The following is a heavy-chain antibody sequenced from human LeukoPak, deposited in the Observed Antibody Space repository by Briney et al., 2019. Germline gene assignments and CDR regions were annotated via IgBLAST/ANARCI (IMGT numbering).Heavy chain of an antibody. Sequence: GGSLRLSCAASGFTFSDHYMDWVRQAPGKGLEWVGRTRNKANSYTTEYAASVKGRFTISRDDSKNSLYLQMNSLKTEDTAVYYCAATPFCSSTRCYDYWGQGTLVTVSS. V-gene: IGHV3-72*01. J-gene: IGHJ4*02. D-gene: IGHD2-2*01. CDR2: TRNKANSYTT. CDR3: AATPFCSSTRCYDY. CDR1: GFTFSDHY.